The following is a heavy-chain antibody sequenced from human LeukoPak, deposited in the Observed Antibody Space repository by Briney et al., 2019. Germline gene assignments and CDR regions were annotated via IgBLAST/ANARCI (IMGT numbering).Heavy chain of an antibody. D-gene: IGHD3-10*01. CDR1: GFTFSSYA. CDR2: ISYDGSNK. V-gene: IGHV3-30*04. Sequence: PGRSLRLSCAASGFTFSSYAMHWVRQAPGKGLEWVAVISYDGSNKYYADSVKGRFTISRDNSKNTLYLQMNSLRAEDTAVYYCARDYAGEASAFDPWGQGTLVTVSS. CDR3: ARDYAGEASAFDP. J-gene: IGHJ5*02.